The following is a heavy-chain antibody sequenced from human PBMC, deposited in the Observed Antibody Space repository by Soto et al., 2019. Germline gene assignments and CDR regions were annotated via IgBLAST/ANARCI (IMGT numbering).Heavy chain of an antibody. CDR1: GGTFSSYA. Sequence: QVQLVQSGAEVKKPGSSVKVSCKASGGTFSSYAITWFRQAPGQGLEWMGGIIPIFGTANSAQKCQGRVTITADESTSTAYMELSSLRSEDTAVYYCARGKGYDFWSGYDYWGQGTLVTVSS. V-gene: IGHV1-69*01. CDR2: IIPIFGTA. D-gene: IGHD3-3*01. J-gene: IGHJ4*02. CDR3: ARGKGYDFWSGYDY.